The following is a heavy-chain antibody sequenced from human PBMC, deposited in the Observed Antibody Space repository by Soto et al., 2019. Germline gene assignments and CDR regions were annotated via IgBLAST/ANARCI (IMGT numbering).Heavy chain of an antibody. D-gene: IGHD3-10*02. J-gene: IGHJ4*02. Sequence: GESLKISCKGSGYSFTSYWIGWVRQMRGKGLEWMGIIYPGDSDTRYSPSFQGQVTISADKSISTAYLQWSSLKASDTAMYYCARLPDYVSPSAFIDYWGQGTLGTVSS. CDR2: IYPGDSDT. CDR3: ARLPDYVSPSAFIDY. V-gene: IGHV5-51*01. CDR1: GYSFTSYW.